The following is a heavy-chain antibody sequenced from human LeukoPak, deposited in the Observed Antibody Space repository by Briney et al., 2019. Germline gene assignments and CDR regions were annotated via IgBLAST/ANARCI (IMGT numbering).Heavy chain of an antibody. Sequence: PSEALSLTCTVSGDSINSLDLWSWVRQPPGKGLEWIGEMYLSGTTHSNPSVKSRVTISIDKSKNQLFLNLSSVTAADTAVYYCAGLVGRYSSGLYYYYFDYWGQGTLVTVSS. CDR2: MYLSGTT. CDR1: GDSINSLDL. V-gene: IGHV4-4*02. CDR3: AGLVGRYSSGLYYYYFDY. J-gene: IGHJ4*02. D-gene: IGHD3-22*01.